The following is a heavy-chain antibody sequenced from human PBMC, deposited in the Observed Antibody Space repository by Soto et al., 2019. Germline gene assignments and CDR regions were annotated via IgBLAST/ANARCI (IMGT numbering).Heavy chain of an antibody. D-gene: IGHD2-21*02. J-gene: IGHJ4*02. CDR1: GGSISSYY. CDR3: AREPRQGDRIYYFDY. Sequence: SETLSLTCTVSGGSISSYYWSWIRQPPGKGLEWIGYIYDSGSTNYNPSLQSRVTISVDTSKNQFSLKLSSVTAADTAVYYCAREPRQGDRIYYFDYWGPGALVTVSS. CDR2: IYDSGST. V-gene: IGHV4-59*01.